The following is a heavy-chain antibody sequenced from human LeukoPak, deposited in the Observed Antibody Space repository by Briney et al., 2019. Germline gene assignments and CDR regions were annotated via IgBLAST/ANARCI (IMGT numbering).Heavy chain of an antibody. J-gene: IGHJ4*02. V-gene: IGHV3-23*01. CDR3: AKDETLSGINYFAY. CDR1: GFSFSTYA. D-gene: IGHD1-20*01. Sequence: GGSLRLSCAVSGFSFSTYAMSWVRQAPGEGLEWVSGITGSGIGTYYADSVKGRFTISRDNSRNTLYLEMSNLRAEDTAIYYCAKDETLSGINYFAYWGQGTLVTVSS. CDR2: ITGSGIGT.